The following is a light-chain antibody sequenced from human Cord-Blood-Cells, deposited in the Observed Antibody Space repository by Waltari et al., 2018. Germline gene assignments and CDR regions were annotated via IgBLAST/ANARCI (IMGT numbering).Light chain of an antibody. CDR1: QSVLHSSNNKNY. CDR2: WAS. Sequence: DIVMTQFPDPLAVSLGERATINSKSSQSVLHSSNNKNYLAWYQQKPGQPPKLLIYWASTRESRVPDRFSGSGSGTDFTLTISSLQAEDVAVYYCQQYYSTPFTFGPGTKVDIK. J-gene: IGKJ3*01. V-gene: IGKV4-1*01. CDR3: QQYYSTPFT.